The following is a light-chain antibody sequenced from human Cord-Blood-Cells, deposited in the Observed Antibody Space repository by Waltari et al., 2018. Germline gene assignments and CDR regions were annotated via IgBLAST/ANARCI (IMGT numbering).Light chain of an antibody. CDR2: DVS. J-gene: IGLJ1*01. V-gene: IGLV2-14*01. CDR1: SSDVGGDKY. CDR3: SSYTSSSPPYV. Sequence: QSALTQPASVSGSPGQPITISCTGTSSDVGGDKYVSWYQQHPGKAPKLMIYDVSNRPSGVSNRFSGSKSGNTASLTISGLQAEDEADYYCSSYTSSSPPYVFGTGTKVTVL.